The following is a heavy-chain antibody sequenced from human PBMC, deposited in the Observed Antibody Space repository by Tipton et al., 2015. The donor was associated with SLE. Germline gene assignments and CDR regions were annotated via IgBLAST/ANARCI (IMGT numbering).Heavy chain of an antibody. V-gene: IGHV3-21*03. J-gene: IGHJ6*03. CDR2: ITTSSGYR. CDR1: EFPFSLYT. CDR3: AKFGSNLSEQVPTYYYFYYYMDV. D-gene: IGHD2-15*01. Sequence: SLRLSCTASEFPFSLYTMNWVRQAPGEGLEWVSSITTSSGYRYYADSVKGRFTISRDNAKNSLYLQMNSLRAEDTAVYYCAKFGSNLSEQVPTYYYFYYYMDVWGKGTAVTVSS.